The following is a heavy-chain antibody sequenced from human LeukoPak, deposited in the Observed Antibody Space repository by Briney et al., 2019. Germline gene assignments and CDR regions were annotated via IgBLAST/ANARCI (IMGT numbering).Heavy chain of an antibody. CDR3: ARDDYGDYGFDY. V-gene: IGHV3-23*01. D-gene: IGHD4-17*01. J-gene: IGHJ4*02. CDR2: ISGSGGST. CDR1: RFTFSSYA. Sequence: GGSLRLSCAASRFTFSSYAMSWVRQAPGKGLEWVSAISGSGGSTYYADSVKGRFTISRDNSKNTLYLQMNSLRAEDTAVYYCARDDYGDYGFDYWGQGTLVTVSS.